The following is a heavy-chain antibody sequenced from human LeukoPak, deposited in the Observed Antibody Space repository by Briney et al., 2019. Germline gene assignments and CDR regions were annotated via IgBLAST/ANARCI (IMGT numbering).Heavy chain of an antibody. CDR3: ASEAYRSSTRVTYFDY. CDR1: GYTFTSYY. J-gene: IGHJ4*02. CDR2: ISPSGGST. V-gene: IGHV1-46*01. Sequence: ASVKVSCKASGYTFTSYYMHWVRQAPGQGLEWMGIISPSGGSTSYAQKFQGRVTMTRDTSTSTVYMELSSLRSEDTAVYYCASEAYRSSTRVTYFDYWGQGTLVTVSS. D-gene: IGHD6-6*01.